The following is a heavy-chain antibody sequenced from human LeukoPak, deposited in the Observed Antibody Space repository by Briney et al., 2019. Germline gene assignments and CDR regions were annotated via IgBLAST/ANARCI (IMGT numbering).Heavy chain of an antibody. CDR1: GYSISSGYY. J-gene: IGHJ4*02. D-gene: IGHD6-19*01. Sequence: SETLSLTCTVSGYSISSGYYWGWIRQPPGKGLEWIGSIYHSGSTYYNPSLKSRVTISVDTSKNQFSLKLSSVTAADTAVYYCARMAVAGRSIDYWGQGTLVTASS. CDR3: ARMAVAGRSIDY. V-gene: IGHV4-38-2*02. CDR2: IYHSGST.